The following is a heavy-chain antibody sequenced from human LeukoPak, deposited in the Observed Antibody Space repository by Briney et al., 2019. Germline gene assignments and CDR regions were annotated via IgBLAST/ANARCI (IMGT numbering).Heavy chain of an antibody. CDR1: GFTVSSNY. V-gene: IGHV3-53*01. CDR2: IYSGGST. CDR3: ARDGFSSGYPYDAFDI. Sequence: GGSLRLSCAASGFTVSSNYMSWVRQAPGKGLEWVSVIYSGGSTCYADSVKGRFTISRDNSKNTLYLQMNSLRAEDTAVYYCARDGFSSGYPYDAFDIWGQGTMVTVSS. D-gene: IGHD3-22*01. J-gene: IGHJ3*02.